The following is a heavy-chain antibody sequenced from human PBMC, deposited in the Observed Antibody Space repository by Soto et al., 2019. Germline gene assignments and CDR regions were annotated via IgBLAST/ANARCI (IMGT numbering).Heavy chain of an antibody. J-gene: IGHJ6*02. Sequence: QVQLQGSGPRLVKPSQTLSLTCSVSGASISSGAYFWTWIRHHPGKGLEWIGYIYYSVSTSYTYQGPAVQGRVTIGVDRSKSLCSLRLTSVTAAETATYYCARDKGPDTYGQTRIRDYSYARDVWGQGTTVIVSS. V-gene: IGHV4-31*03. CDR2: IYYSVST. CDR3: ARDKGPDTYGQTRIRDYSYARDV. CDR1: GASISSGAYF. D-gene: IGHD5-18*01.